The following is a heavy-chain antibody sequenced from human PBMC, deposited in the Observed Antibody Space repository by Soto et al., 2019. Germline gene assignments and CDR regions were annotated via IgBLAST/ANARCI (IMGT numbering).Heavy chain of an antibody. Sequence: GGFLRLSCAASGFTFSSYDMHWVRQATGKGLEWVSAIGTAGDTYYPGSVKGRFTISRENAKNSLCLQMNSLRAEDTAVYYCARDRGGPSYYYDSSGYRELYGMDVWGQGTTVTVSS. CDR3: ARDRGGPSYYYDSSGYRELYGMDV. V-gene: IGHV3-13*01. J-gene: IGHJ6*02. CDR2: IGTAGDT. CDR1: GFTFSSYD. D-gene: IGHD3-22*01.